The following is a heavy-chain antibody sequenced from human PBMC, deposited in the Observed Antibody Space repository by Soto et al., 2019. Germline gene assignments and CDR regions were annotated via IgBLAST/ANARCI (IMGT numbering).Heavy chain of an antibody. D-gene: IGHD6-13*01. CDR3: AGDDIAAAGPFDY. J-gene: IGHJ4*02. V-gene: IGHV3-48*03. CDR1: GFTFSSYE. CDR2: IINSGSTI. Sequence: PGGSLRLSCAASGFTFSSYEINWVRQAPGKGLECISYIINSGSTIYYADSVKGRFTISRDNAKNSLYLQMNSLRAEDTAVYYCAGDDIAAAGPFDYWGQGTLVTVSS.